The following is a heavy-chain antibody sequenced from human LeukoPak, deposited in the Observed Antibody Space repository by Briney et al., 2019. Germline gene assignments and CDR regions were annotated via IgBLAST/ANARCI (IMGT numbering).Heavy chain of an antibody. Sequence: GALVKVSCKASGGTFRNYIFSWVRQAPGQGLEWMGGVMPMFNTSNYAQKFQGRVTITADENTSTVYMELSSLRSEDTAVYYCAKVQNEVVPIAMCGWFDPWGQGTLVAVSS. CDR3: AKVQNEVVPIAMCGWFDP. CDR2: VMPMFNTS. J-gene: IGHJ5*02. V-gene: IGHV1-69*13. CDR1: GGTFRNYI. D-gene: IGHD3-10*02.